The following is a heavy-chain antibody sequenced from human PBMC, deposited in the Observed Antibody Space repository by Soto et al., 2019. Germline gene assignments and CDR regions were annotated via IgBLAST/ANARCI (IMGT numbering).Heavy chain of an antibody. CDR1: GFTFSNAW. CDR3: TADHGTSWNDY. Sequence: EVQLVESGGGLVKPGGSLRLSCAAYGFTFSNAWMNWVRQAPGKGLEWVAHIKSTTDGGTTDYAAPVKGRFTISRDESKNTLDLQMNSLKTADTAVYYCTADHGTSWNDYWGQGTLVTVSS. D-gene: IGHD1-1*01. V-gene: IGHV3-15*07. J-gene: IGHJ4*02. CDR2: IKSTTDGGTT.